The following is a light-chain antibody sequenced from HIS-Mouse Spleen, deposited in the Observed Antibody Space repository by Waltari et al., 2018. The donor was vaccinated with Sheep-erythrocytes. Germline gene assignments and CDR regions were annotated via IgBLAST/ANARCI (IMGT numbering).Light chain of an antibody. CDR2: DVS. J-gene: IGLJ3*02. Sequence: QSALTQPRSVSGSPGQSVTISCTGTSSAVGGYNDVSSYQQHPGKAPKLMIYDVSKRPSGVPDRFSGSKSGNTASLTISGLQAEDEADYYCCSYAGSYTWVFGGGTKLTVL. CDR1: SSAVGGYND. V-gene: IGLV2-11*01. CDR3: CSYAGSYTWV.